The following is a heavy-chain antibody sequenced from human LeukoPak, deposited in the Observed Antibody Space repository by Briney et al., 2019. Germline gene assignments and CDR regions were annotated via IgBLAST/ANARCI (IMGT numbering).Heavy chain of an antibody. Sequence: PEGSLRLSCTASGLIFRNYAMTWVRQAPRKGLEWVSTISGDGTETFYADSVKGRFTISRDNSKNTHYLQMSSLRAEDTGIYYCAKGGRYSFFDYWGQGTLVTVSS. CDR1: GLIFRNYA. J-gene: IGHJ4*02. CDR2: ISGDGTET. CDR3: AKGGRYSFFDY. V-gene: IGHV3-23*01. D-gene: IGHD4-11*01.